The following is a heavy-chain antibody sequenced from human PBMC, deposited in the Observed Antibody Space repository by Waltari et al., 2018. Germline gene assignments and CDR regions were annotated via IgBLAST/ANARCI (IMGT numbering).Heavy chain of an antibody. CDR2: IKQDGSGK. V-gene: IGHV3-7*01. J-gene: IGHJ6*03. Sequence: EVQLVESGGGLVQPGGSLRLSCAASGFTFSSYWMSWVRQAPGKGLEWVANIKQDGSGKYYVDSVKGRFTISRDNAKNSLYLQMNSLRAEDTAVYYCARDGITGAIYYYYYYMDVWGKGTTVTISS. CDR3: ARDGITGAIYYYYYYMDV. CDR1: GFTFSSYW. D-gene: IGHD1-20*01.